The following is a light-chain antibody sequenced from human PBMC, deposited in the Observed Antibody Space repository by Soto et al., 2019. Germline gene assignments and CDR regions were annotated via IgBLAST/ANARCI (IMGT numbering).Light chain of an antibody. Sequence: DIQMTQSPSTLSASVGDRVTITCRASQTISTWLAWHQQKPGKAPKLLIYDASSLESGVPSRFSGSGSGTEFILSINNLQPEDFASYFCLQVYSFPRTFGLGTKVDIK. J-gene: IGKJ1*01. CDR3: LQVYSFPRT. CDR2: DAS. V-gene: IGKV1-5*01. CDR1: QTISTW.